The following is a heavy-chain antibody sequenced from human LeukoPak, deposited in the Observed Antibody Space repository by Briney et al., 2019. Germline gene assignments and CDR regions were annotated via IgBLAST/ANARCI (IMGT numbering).Heavy chain of an antibody. J-gene: IGHJ4*02. Sequence: ASVKVSCKAFGYTFTSNYMHWVRQAPGQGPEWMGVISPSGGSTTYAQKFQGRVTLTRDMSTSTDYLELRSLRSDDTAVYYCARVYDCGGDCYTGSFDYWGQGTLVTVSS. CDR3: ARVYDCGGDCYTGSFDY. D-gene: IGHD2-21*02. CDR2: ISPSGGST. CDR1: GYTFTSNY. V-gene: IGHV1-46*01.